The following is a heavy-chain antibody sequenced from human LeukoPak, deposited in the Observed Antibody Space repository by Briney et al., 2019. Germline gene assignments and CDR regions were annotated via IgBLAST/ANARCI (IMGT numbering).Heavy chain of an antibody. Sequence: ASVKVSCKASGYTFTGYYMHWVRQAPGQGLEWMGWINPNSGGTNYAQKFQGRVTMTRDTSISTAYMELSSLRSEDTAVYYCARGPITIFGVVPPGRAFDIWGQGTMVTVSS. CDR1: GYTFTGYY. CDR2: INPNSGGT. J-gene: IGHJ3*02. D-gene: IGHD3-3*01. CDR3: ARGPITIFGVVPPGRAFDI. V-gene: IGHV1-2*02.